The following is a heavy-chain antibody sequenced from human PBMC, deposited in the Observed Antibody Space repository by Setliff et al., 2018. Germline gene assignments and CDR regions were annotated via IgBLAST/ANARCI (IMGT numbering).Heavy chain of an antibody. CDR1: GGSISSGDYY. CDR2: IYYSGST. D-gene: IGHD3-22*01. Sequence: SETLSLTCTVSGGSISSGDYYWSWIRQPPGKGLEWIGYIYYSGSTYYNPSLKSRVTISVDTSKNQFSLKLSSVTAADTAVYYCARDRTDSSGYVDYRGQGTLVTVSS. V-gene: IGHV4-30-4*08. J-gene: IGHJ4*02. CDR3: ARDRTDSSGYVDY.